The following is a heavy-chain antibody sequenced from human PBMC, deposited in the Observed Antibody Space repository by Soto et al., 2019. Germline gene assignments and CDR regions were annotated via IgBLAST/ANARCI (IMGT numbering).Heavy chain of an antibody. CDR3: TGAYYDINGYSLDP. CDR2: IYYGGSI. V-gene: IGHV4-59*01. CDR1: GGSISSYY. J-gene: IGHJ5*02. D-gene: IGHD3-22*01. Sequence: SETRSLTCTVSGGSISSYYWSWIRQPPGKGLEWIGYIYYGGSINYNPSLKSRVIISVDTAKNQFSLRLSSVTAADTAVYYCTGAYYDINGYSLDPWGQGTSVTVSS.